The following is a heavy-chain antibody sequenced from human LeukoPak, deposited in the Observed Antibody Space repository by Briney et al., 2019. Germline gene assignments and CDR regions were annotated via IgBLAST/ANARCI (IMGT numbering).Heavy chain of an antibody. V-gene: IGHV3-48*01. CDR1: GFTFSNYS. D-gene: IGHD5-24*01. CDR2: ISFGSSTI. Sequence: GGSLTLSCAASGFTFSNYSMNWVRQAPGKGLEWVSYISFGSSTIYYADSVKGRFTISRDNAKNTVSLQMHSLRAEDTATYYCAKDNGWLHYCHWGQGTLVTVSS. CDR3: AKDNGWLHYCH. J-gene: IGHJ4*02.